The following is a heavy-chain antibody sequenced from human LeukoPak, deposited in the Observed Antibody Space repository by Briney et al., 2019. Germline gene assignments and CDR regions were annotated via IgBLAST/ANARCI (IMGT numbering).Heavy chain of an antibody. V-gene: IGHV3-64*01. CDR3: ARVGDLNYFDY. CDR1: GFTFSSYA. CDR2: ISSSGGST. Sequence: GGSLRLSCAASGFTFSSYAMHWVRQAPGKGLEYVSGISSSGGSTYYANSVKGRFPISRDNSKNTLYLQMGSLRAEDMAVYYCARVGDLNYFDYWGQGALVTVSS. J-gene: IGHJ4*02. D-gene: IGHD3-16*01.